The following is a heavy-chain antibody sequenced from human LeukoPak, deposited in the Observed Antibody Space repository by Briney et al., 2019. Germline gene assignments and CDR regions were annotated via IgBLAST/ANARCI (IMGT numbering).Heavy chain of an antibody. Sequence: SETLSLTCTVSGGSISSSSYYWGWIRQPPGKGLEWIGSIYYSGSTYYNPSLKSRVTISVDTSKNQFSLKLSSVTAADTAVYYCVRYYYDTSGPGYYFDFWGQGALVTVPS. J-gene: IGHJ4*02. CDR1: GGSISSSSYY. V-gene: IGHV4-39*01. D-gene: IGHD3-22*01. CDR3: VRYYYDTSGPGYYFDF. CDR2: IYYSGST.